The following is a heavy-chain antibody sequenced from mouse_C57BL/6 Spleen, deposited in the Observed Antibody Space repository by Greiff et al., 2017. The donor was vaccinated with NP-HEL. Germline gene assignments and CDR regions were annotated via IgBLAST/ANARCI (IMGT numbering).Heavy chain of an antibody. J-gene: IGHJ1*03. Sequence: EVQRVESGGGLVKPGGSLKLSCAASGFTFSSYAMSWVRQTPEKRLEWVATISDGGSYTYYPDNVKGRFTISRDNAKNNLYLQMSHLKSEDTAMYYGAREEGYYVDGDWYFDVWGTGSTVTVSS. V-gene: IGHV5-4*01. CDR3: AREEGYYVDGDWYFDV. CDR1: GFTFSSYA. CDR2: ISDGGSYT. D-gene: IGHD1-1*02.